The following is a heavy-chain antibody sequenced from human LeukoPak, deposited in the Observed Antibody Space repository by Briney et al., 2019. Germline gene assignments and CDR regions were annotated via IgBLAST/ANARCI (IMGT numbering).Heavy chain of an antibody. D-gene: IGHD4-23*01. CDR3: AKDTVDYGGNALDY. J-gene: IGHJ4*02. Sequence: PGGSLRPSCAPSAFTFDDYAIRWVRQAPGKGLEWVSLISWDGGSTYYADSVKGRFTISRDNSKNSLYLQMNSLRAEDTALYYCAKDTVDYGGNALDYWGQGTLVTVSS. CDR1: AFTFDDYA. CDR2: ISWDGGST. V-gene: IGHV3-43D*03.